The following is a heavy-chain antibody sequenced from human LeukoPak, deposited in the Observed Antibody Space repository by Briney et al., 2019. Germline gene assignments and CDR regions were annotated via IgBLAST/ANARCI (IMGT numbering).Heavy chain of an antibody. D-gene: IGHD3-10*01. CDR3: ASLGTGSGSYSSDY. V-gene: IGHV3-33*01. Sequence: GGSLRLSCAASGFTFSSYGMHWVRQAPGKGLEWVAVIWYDGSNKYYADSVKGRFTISRDNSKNTLYLQMNSLRAEDTAVYYCASLGTGSGSYSSDYWGQGTLVTVSS. J-gene: IGHJ4*02. CDR1: GFTFSSYG. CDR2: IWYDGSNK.